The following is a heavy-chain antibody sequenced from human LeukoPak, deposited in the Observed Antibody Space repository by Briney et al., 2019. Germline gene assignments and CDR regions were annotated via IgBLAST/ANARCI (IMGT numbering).Heavy chain of an antibody. CDR3: ARDSVEMATEIYYYYYYYMDV. D-gene: IGHD5-24*01. J-gene: IGHJ6*03. V-gene: IGHV3-48*03. CDR1: GFTFSSYE. Sequence: GGSLRLSCAASGFTFSSYEMNWVRQAPGKGLEWVSYISSSGSTIYYADSVKGRFTISRDNAKNSLYLQMNSLRAEDTAVYYCARDSVEMATEIYYYYYYYMDVWGKGTTVTVSS. CDR2: ISSSGSTI.